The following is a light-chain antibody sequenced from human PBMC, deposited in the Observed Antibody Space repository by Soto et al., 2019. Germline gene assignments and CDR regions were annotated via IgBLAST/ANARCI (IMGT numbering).Light chain of an antibody. V-gene: IGLV2-8*01. CDR2: EVS. CDR1: SSDVGGYNY. CDR3: SSYAGSNNVYV. Sequence: QSALTQPPSASGSPGQSVTISCTGTSSDVGGYNYVSWYQQHPGKAPKLMIYEVSKRPSGVPDRFSGSKSGNTASLTVSGLQAEDEADYSCSSYAGSNNVYVFGTGTKLTVL. J-gene: IGLJ1*01.